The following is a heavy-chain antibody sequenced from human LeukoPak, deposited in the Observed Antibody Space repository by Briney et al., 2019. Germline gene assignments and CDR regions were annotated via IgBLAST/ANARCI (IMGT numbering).Heavy chain of an antibody. J-gene: IGHJ4*02. CDR1: GGSISSGGYS. D-gene: IGHD3-22*01. CDR3: ARDYYDSSGLVFFDY. Sequence: SETVSLTCAVSGGSISSGGYSWNWIRQPPGKGLEWIGYIYYSGSTNYNPSLKSRVTISVDTSKNQFSLKLSSVTAADTAVYYCARDYYDSSGLVFFDYWGQGTLVTVSS. CDR2: IYYSGST. V-gene: IGHV4-61*08.